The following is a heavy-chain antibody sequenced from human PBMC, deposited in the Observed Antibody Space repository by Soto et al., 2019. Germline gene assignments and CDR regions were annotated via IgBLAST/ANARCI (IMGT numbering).Heavy chain of an antibody. J-gene: IGHJ4*02. V-gene: IGHV4-59*01. D-gene: IGHD3-16*01. Sequence: SETLSLTCTVSGGSISSYYWSWIRQPPGKGLEWIGYIYYSGSTNYNPSLKSRVTISVDTSKNQFSLKLSSVTAADTAVYYCARGWEMEYIWGSHPLGAYYFDYWGQGTLVTISS. CDR2: IYYSGST. CDR3: ARGWEMEYIWGSHPLGAYYFDY. CDR1: GGSISSYY.